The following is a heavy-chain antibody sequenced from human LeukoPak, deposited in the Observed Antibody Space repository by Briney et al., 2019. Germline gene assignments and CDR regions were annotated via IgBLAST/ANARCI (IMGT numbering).Heavy chain of an antibody. V-gene: IGHV3-53*01. Sequence: GGSLRLSCAASGFTVSSNYMTWVRQAPGKGLEWVSLIHSGGSTYYADSVKGRFTISRDISKNTLYLQMNSLRAEDTAVYYCARDSGGGTGDFWGQGTLVTVSS. CDR1: GFTVSSNY. J-gene: IGHJ4*02. CDR2: IHSGGST. CDR3: ARDSGGGTGDF. D-gene: IGHD3-10*01.